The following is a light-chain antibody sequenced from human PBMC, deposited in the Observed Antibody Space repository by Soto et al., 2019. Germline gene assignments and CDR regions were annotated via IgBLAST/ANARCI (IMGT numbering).Light chain of an antibody. V-gene: IGKV3-20*01. CDR1: QSVSSH. Sequence: IMLSQSPATLSLSPRERATLSCRASQSVSSHLAWYQQKPGQAPRLLIYGAFTRATGIPARFSGTGSGTEFTLTISRLEPEDFAVYYCQQYGSSSTFGQGTRLAI. J-gene: IGKJ5*01. CDR3: QQYGSSST. CDR2: GAF.